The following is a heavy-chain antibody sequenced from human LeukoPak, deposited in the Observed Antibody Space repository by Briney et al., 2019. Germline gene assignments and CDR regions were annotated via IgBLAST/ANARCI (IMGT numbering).Heavy chain of an antibody. CDR2: ISGSGGST. D-gene: IGHD6-6*01. Sequence: PGGSLRVSCAASGFTFSSYAMSWVRQARGKGLEWVSAISGSGGSTYYADSVKGRFTISRDNSKNTLYLQMNSLRAEDTAVYYCAKDRGSSSPSDYWGQGTLVTVSS. V-gene: IGHV3-23*01. J-gene: IGHJ4*02. CDR1: GFTFSSYA. CDR3: AKDRGSSSPSDY.